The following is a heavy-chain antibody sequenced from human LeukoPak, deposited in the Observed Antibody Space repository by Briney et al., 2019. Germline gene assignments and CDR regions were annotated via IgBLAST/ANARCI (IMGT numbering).Heavy chain of an antibody. CDR1: GGSISSYY. CDR2: IYTSGST. Sequence: SETLSLTCTVSGGSISSYYRSWIRQPAGKGLEWIGRIYTSGSTNYNPSLKSRVTMSVDTSKNQFSLKLSSVTAADTAVYYCARDTDYYYDSSGYYGPYYFDYWGQGTLVTVSS. CDR3: ARDTDYYYDSSGYYGPYYFDY. D-gene: IGHD3-22*01. J-gene: IGHJ4*02. V-gene: IGHV4-4*07.